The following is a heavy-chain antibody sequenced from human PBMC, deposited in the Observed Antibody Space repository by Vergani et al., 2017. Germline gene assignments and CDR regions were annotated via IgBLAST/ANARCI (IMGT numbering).Heavy chain of an antibody. D-gene: IGHD2-21*01. J-gene: IGHJ5*02. CDR3: ARDMIRGGGAYCGGDCYRVDGWFDP. V-gene: IGHV1-69*01. CDR1: GGTFSSYA. Sequence: QVQLVQSGAEVKKPGSSVKVSCKASGGTFSSYAISWVRQAPGQGLEWMGGIIPIFGTANFAQKFQGRVTITADASTSTAYMGLSSLRSEESAVYYCARDMIRGGGAYCGGDCYRVDGWFDPWGQGTLVTVSS. CDR2: IIPIFGTA.